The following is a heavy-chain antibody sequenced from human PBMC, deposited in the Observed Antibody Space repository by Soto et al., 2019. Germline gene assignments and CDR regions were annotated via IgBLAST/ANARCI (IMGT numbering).Heavy chain of an antibody. CDR1: GGSVRAPDW. V-gene: IGHV4-4*02. D-gene: IGHD1-1*01. CDR2: VHISGHS. Sequence: SETLSLTCTLSGGSVRAPDWWNWVRQSPDKGLEWIAEVHISGHSNYNPSLRSRVSVSIDSSKNQYYLNLNSVTAADTAIYDCASVRQGCSANNCYFDPWGQGTQVTVSS. J-gene: IGHJ5*01. CDR3: ASVRQGCSANNCYFDP.